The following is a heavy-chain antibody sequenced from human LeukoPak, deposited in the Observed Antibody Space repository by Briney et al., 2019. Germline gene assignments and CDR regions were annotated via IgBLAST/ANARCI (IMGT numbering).Heavy chain of an antibody. CDR2: ISGSGGGT. CDR3: AKRGVVIRVILVGFHKEAYYFDS. J-gene: IGHJ4*02. Sequence: QTGGSLRLSCVVSGITLSNYGMSWVRQAPGKGLEWVAGISGSGGGTQYADSVKGRFTISRDNRKNTLYLQMNSLRAEDTAIYFCAKRGVVIRVILVGFHKEAYYFDSWGQGALVTVSS. D-gene: IGHD3-22*01. CDR1: GITLSNYG. V-gene: IGHV3-23*01.